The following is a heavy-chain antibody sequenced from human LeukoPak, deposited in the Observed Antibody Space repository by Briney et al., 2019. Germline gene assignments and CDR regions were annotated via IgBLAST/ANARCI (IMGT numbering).Heavy chain of an antibody. CDR1: GGSFSGYY. J-gene: IGHJ1*01. CDR2: INHSGST. V-gene: IGHV4-34*01. CDR3: ARGRYYPPYFQH. Sequence: SETLSLTCAVYGGSFSGYYWSWIRQPPGKGLEWIGEINHSGSTNYNPSLKSRVTISVDTSKNQFSLKLSSVTAADTAVYYCARGRYYPPYFQHWGQGTLVTVSS. D-gene: IGHD3-22*01.